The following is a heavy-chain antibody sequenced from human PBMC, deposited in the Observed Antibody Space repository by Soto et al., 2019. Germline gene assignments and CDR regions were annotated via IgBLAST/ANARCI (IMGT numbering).Heavy chain of an antibody. CDR3: AKRASIAVAGTVAYGMDV. CDR1: GFTFSSYA. D-gene: IGHD6-19*01. CDR2: ISGSGGST. Sequence: GESLKISCAASGFTFSSYAMSWVRQAPGKGLEWVSAISGSGGSTYYADSVKGRFTISRDNSKNTLYLQMNSLRAEDTAVYYCAKRASIAVAGTVAYGMDVWGQGTTVTVSS. V-gene: IGHV3-23*01. J-gene: IGHJ6*02.